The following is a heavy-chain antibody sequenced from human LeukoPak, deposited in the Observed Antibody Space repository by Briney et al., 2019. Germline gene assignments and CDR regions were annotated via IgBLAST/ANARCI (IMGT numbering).Heavy chain of an antibody. CDR3: AKAYYGSGSFQNYYMDV. D-gene: IGHD3-10*01. J-gene: IGHJ6*03. CDR2: ISWDGGST. CDR1: GFTFDDYT. V-gene: IGHV3-43*01. Sequence: HPGGSLRLSCAASGFTFDDYTMHWVRQAPGKGLEWVSLISWDGGSTYYADSVKGRFTISRDNSKNSLYLQMNSLRTEGTALYYCAKAYYGSGSFQNYYMDVWGKGTTVTVSS.